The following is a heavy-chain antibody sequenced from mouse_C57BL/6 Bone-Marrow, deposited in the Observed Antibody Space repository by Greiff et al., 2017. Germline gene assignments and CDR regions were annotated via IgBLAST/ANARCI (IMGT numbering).Heavy chain of an antibody. CDR2: INPYNGGT. V-gene: IGHV1-19*01. CDR1: GYTFTDYY. D-gene: IGHD2-1*01. J-gene: IGHJ3*01. CDR3: AREDYGNPAWFAY. Sequence: EVQLQQSGPVLVKPGASVKMSCKASGYTFTDYYMNWVKQSHGKSLEWIGVINPYNGGTSYNQKFKGKATLTVDKSSSTAYMEPNSLTSEDSAVYYCAREDYGNPAWFAYWGQGTLVTVSA.